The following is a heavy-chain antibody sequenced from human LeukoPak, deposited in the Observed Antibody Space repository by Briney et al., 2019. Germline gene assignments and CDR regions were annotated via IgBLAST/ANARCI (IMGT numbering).Heavy chain of an antibody. D-gene: IGHD6-19*01. CDR1: GFTFSSYE. Sequence: PGGSLRLSCAASGFTFSSYEMNWVRKAPGKGLEGVSYISSGSTIYDADSVKGRFTISRDNAKNSLYLQMNSLRAEDTAVYYCARESIAVAGAPFDYWGQGTLVTVSS. CDR2: ISSGSTI. J-gene: IGHJ4*02. CDR3: ARESIAVAGAPFDY. V-gene: IGHV3-48*03.